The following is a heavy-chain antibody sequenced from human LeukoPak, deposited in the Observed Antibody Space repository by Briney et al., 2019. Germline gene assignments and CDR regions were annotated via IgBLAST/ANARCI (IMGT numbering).Heavy chain of an antibody. J-gene: IGHJ4*02. CDR2: INEDGSEI. Sequence: GGSLRLSCAASGLTSTSYWMTWVRQAPGKGLEWVANINEDGSEIYYVDSVRGRFTVSRDNAKKSIYLQMNRLGAEATAANYCARSPLTYDSSGYWVDSLDYWGQGTPVTVCS. CDR3: ARSPLTYDSSGYWVDSLDY. V-gene: IGHV3-7*01. D-gene: IGHD3-22*01. CDR1: GLTSTSYW.